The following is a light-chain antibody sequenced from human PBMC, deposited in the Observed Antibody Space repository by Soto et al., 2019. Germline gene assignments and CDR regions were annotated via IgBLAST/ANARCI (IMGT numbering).Light chain of an antibody. J-gene: IGKJ4*01. CDR1: QSVSSSY. V-gene: IGKV3-20*01. Sequence: EIVLTQSPGTLSLSPGERATLSCRASQSVSSSYLAWYQQKPRQAPRLLIYGASSRATGIPDRFSGSGSGTDFTLTISRLEPEDFAVYYCQQYDSSPLLTFGGGTKVEIK. CDR3: QQYDSSPLLT. CDR2: GAS.